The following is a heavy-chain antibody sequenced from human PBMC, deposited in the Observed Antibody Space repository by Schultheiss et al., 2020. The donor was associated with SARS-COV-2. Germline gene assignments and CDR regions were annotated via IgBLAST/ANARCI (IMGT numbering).Heavy chain of an antibody. V-gene: IGHV3-48*03. CDR3: ARDRNSGYDLWVYYYGMDV. CDR1: GFTFSSYE. D-gene: IGHD5-12*01. Sequence: RGSLRLSCAASGFTFSSYEMNWVRQAPGKGLEWVSYISSSGSTIYYADSVKGRFTISRDNAKNSLYLQMNSLRAEDTAVYYCARDRNSGYDLWVYYYGMDVWGQGTTVTVSS. CDR2: ISSSGSTI. J-gene: IGHJ6*02.